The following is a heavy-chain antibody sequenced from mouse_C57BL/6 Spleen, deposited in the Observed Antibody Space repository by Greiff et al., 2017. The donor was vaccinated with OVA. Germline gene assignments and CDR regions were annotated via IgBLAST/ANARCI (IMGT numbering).Heavy chain of an antibody. CDR3: ARKDWDGFAY. D-gene: IGHD4-1*01. Sequence: VQLQQPGAELVRPGSSVKLSCKASGYTFTSYWMDWVKQRPGQGLEWIGNIYPSDSETHYNQKFKDKATLTVDKSSSTAYMQLSSLKSEVSAVYYCARKDWDGFAYWGQGTLVTVSA. CDR1: GYTFTSYW. CDR2: IYPSDSET. V-gene: IGHV1-61*01. J-gene: IGHJ3*01.